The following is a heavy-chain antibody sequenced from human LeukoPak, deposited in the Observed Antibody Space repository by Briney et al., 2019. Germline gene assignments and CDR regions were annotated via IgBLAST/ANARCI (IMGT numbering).Heavy chain of an antibody. CDR3: ARSSSGWHFDY. CDR2: IYSGGST. J-gene: IGHJ4*02. CDR1: GFTFNNYW. V-gene: IGHV3-53*01. D-gene: IGHD6-19*01. Sequence: GGSLRLSCAASGFTFNNYWMSWVRQAPGKGLEWVSVIYSGGSTYYADSVKGRFTISRDNSKNTLYLQMNSLRAEDTAVYYCARSSSGWHFDYWGQGTLVTVSS.